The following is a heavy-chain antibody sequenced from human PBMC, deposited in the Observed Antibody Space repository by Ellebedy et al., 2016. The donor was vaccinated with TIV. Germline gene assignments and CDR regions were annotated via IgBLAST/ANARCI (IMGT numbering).Heavy chain of an antibody. V-gene: IGHV3-7*01. CDR2: IKPDGSET. CDR1: GFTFSSYW. Sequence: GESLKISCEASGFTFSSYWMSWVCQAPGKGLEWVANIKPDGSETYYVDSVKGRFTISRDNAKNSLYLQFNSLRAEDTAVYYCARWHSFSSYYSIDAWGKGTTVTVSS. J-gene: IGHJ6*03. CDR3: ARWHSFSSYYSIDA. D-gene: IGHD6-6*01.